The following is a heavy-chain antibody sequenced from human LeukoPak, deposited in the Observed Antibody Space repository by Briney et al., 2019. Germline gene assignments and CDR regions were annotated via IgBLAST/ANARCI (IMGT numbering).Heavy chain of an antibody. CDR2: ISGSGGST. CDR3: ARDDYDSSGFAFDI. D-gene: IGHD3-22*01. CDR1: GFTFSSYA. Sequence: GGSLRLSCAASGFTFSSYAMSWVRQAPGKGLEWVSAISGSGGSTYYADSVKGRFTISRDNAKNSLYLQMNSLRAEDTAVYYCARDDYDSSGFAFDIWGQGTMVTVSS. V-gene: IGHV3-23*01. J-gene: IGHJ3*02.